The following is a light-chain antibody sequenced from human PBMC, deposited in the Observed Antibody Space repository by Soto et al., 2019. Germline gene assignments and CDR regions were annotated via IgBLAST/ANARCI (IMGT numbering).Light chain of an antibody. CDR1: QSMSRN. CDR2: GAS. J-gene: IGKJ1*01. Sequence: EIVLTQSPYTLSVSPGERVILSCSVSQSMSRNLAWYQQRPGQAPRLLIYGASTRATGIPARFSGSGSGTDFTLTISSLQSEDFAVYYCQQYNRGPVTFGQGTKVDIK. V-gene: IGKV3-15*01. CDR3: QQYNRGPVT.